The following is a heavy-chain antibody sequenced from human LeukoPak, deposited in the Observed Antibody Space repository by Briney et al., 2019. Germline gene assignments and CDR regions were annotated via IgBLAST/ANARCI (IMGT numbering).Heavy chain of an antibody. Sequence: GRSLRLSCAASGFTFSSYAMHWVRQAPGKGLEWVAVISYDGSSKYYADSVKGRFTISRDNSKNTLYLQMNSPRAEDTAVYYCARGRFHYYDSSGYYGYWGQGTLVTVSS. CDR2: ISYDGSSK. CDR3: ARGRFHYYDSSGYYGY. D-gene: IGHD3-22*01. V-gene: IGHV3-30-3*01. CDR1: GFTFSSYA. J-gene: IGHJ4*02.